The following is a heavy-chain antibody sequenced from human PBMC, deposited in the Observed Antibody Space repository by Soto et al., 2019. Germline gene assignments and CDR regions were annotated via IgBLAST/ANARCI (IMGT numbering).Heavy chain of an antibody. CDR1: GASFRGYY. J-gene: IGHJ4*02. D-gene: IGHD1-26*01. CDR3: ARSYSGSYYFPLGPQDY. CDR2: INHSGST. Sequence: PXETLSRTCSVYGASFRGYYWGWIRQPPGKGLEWIGEINHSGSTNYNPSLKSRVTISVDTSKNQFSLKLSSVTAADTAVYYCARSYSGSYYFPLGPQDYWGQGTLVTVYS. V-gene: IGHV4-34*01.